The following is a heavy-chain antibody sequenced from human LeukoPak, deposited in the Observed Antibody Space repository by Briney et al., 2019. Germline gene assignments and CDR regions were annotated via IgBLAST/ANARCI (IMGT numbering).Heavy chain of an antibody. V-gene: IGHV3-49*03. CDR3: TRNTVTVHFDY. D-gene: IGHD4-17*01. CDR2: IRSKAFGGTP. Sequence: GGSLRLSCSASGFTFDDYAVSWFRQAPGKGLEWVGFIRSKAFGGTPEYAASVRGRFTISRGDSKSIAYLQMNSLKTEDTAVYYCTRNTVTVHFDYWSQGTLVTVSS. CDR1: GFTFDDYA. J-gene: IGHJ4*02.